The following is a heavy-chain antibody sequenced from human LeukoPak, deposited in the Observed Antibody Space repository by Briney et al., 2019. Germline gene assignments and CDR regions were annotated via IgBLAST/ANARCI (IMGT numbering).Heavy chain of an antibody. D-gene: IGHD6-19*01. J-gene: IGHJ4*02. Sequence: ASVKVSCKASGYTFTGYYMHWVRQAPGQGLEWMGRINPNSGGTNYAQKFQGRVTMTRDTSISTAYMELSRLRSDDTAPYYCARGSQWLDPIDYWGEGALFTVSS. V-gene: IGHV1-2*06. CDR3: ARGSQWLDPIDY. CDR2: INPNSGGT. CDR1: GYTFTGYY.